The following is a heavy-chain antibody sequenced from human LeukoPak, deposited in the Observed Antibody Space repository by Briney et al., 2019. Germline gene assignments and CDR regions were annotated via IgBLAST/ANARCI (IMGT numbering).Heavy chain of an antibody. D-gene: IGHD3-16*01. Sequence: GGSLRLSCAASGFTFSSYAMSWVRQAPGKGLKWVSAISGSGGSTYYADSVKGRFTIPRDNSKNTPYLQMNSLRAEDTAVYYCALNPYVGVNWFYPWGQGTLATVSS. V-gene: IGHV3-23*01. CDR3: ALNPYVGVNWFYP. CDR1: GFTFSSYA. J-gene: IGHJ5*02. CDR2: ISGSGGST.